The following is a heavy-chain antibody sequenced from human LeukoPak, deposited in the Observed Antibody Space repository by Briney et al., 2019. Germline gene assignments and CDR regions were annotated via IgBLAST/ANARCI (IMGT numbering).Heavy chain of an antibody. CDR1: GYTFSSYY. V-gene: IGHV1-46*01. D-gene: IGHD3-3*01. Sequence: ASVKVSCKASGYTFSSYYIYWVRQAPGQGLEWVGGINPSGGSTTYAQKFQGRVTMTRDTSTSTVYMELSSPRSEDTAVYYCARDGARSDFDYWGQGTLVTVSS. CDR3: ARDGARSDFDY. J-gene: IGHJ4*02. CDR2: INPSGGST.